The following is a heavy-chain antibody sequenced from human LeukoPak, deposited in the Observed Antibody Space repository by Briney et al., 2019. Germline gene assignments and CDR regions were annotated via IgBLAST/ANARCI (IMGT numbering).Heavy chain of an antibody. Sequence: ASVKVSCTASGYTFTGYYMHWVRQAPGQGLEWMGWINPNSGGTNYAQKFQGRVTMTRDTSISTAYMELSRLRSDDTAVYYCARSLDYGDYVGRYWGQGTLVTVSS. CDR1: GYTFTGYY. CDR3: ARSLDYGDYVGRY. J-gene: IGHJ4*02. CDR2: INPNSGGT. V-gene: IGHV1-2*02. D-gene: IGHD4-17*01.